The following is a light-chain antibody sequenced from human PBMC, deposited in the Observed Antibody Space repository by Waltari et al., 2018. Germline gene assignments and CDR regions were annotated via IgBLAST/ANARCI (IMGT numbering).Light chain of an antibody. J-gene: IGKJ4*01. CDR2: GAS. CDR1: QTISGSW. CDR3: QQYDGSSVT. V-gene: IGKV3-20*01. Sequence: EIVFTQSPGSLSLSPGERATLPCRASQTISGSWLTWYQQKPGQAPRLLIYGASSRATAMPDRFSGSGSGTDFTLTISRLEPEDFAVYYCQQYDGSSVTFGGGTKVEIK.